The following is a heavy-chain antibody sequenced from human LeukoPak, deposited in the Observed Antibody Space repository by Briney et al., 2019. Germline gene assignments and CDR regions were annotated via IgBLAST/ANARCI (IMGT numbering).Heavy chain of an antibody. J-gene: IGHJ4*02. CDR3: ARHGDDILTGYYTFDY. CDR2: IYYSGST. D-gene: IGHD3-9*01. CDR1: GGSISSYY. V-gene: IGHV4-59*08. Sequence: SETLSLTCTVSGGSISSYYWSWIRQPPGKGLEWIGYIYYSGSTNYNPSLKSRVTISVDTSKNQFSLKLSSVTAADTAVYYCARHGDDILTGYYTFDYWGQGTLVTVSS.